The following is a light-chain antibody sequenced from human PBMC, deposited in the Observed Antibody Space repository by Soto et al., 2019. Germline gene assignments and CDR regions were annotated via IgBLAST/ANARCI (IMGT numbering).Light chain of an antibody. Sequence: QSALTQPPSASGSRGQSVTISCTGTSVDINYVSWFQQHPGKAPKLIICEVTKRPSGVPDRFSGSKSGNTASLTVSGLQDDDEADYDCSSYAGRDIWVFGGGTKVTVL. V-gene: IGLV2-8*01. CDR3: SSYAGRDIWV. CDR1: SVDINY. J-gene: IGLJ3*02. CDR2: EVT.